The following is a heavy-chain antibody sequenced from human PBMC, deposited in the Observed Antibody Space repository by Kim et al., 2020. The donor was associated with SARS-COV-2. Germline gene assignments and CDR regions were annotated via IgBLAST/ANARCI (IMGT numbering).Heavy chain of an antibody. J-gene: IGHJ5*02. V-gene: IGHV4-39*01. CDR2: IYYSGST. CDR3: ASPLTPLLQEA. D-gene: IGHD3-22*01. CDR1: GGSISSSSYY. Sequence: SETLSLTCTVSGGSISSSSYYWGWIRQPPGKGLEWIGSIYYSGSTYYNPSLKSRVTISVDTSKNQFSLKLSSVTAADTAVYYCASPLTPLLQEAWGQGTLVTVSS.